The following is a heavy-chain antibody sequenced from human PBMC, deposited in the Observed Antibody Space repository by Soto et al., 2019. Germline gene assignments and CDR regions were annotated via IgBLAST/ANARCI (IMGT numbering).Heavy chain of an antibody. D-gene: IGHD6-19*01. Sequence: EVQLVESGGGLVKPGGSLRLSCAASGFTFSSYSMNWVRQAPGKGLEWVSSISSSSSYIYYADSVKGRFTISRDNAKNSLYLQMNSLRAEDTAVYDCASRSSGCIDYWGQGTLVTVAS. V-gene: IGHV3-21*01. CDR3: ASRSSGCIDY. CDR1: GFTFSSYS. CDR2: ISSSSSYI. J-gene: IGHJ4*02.